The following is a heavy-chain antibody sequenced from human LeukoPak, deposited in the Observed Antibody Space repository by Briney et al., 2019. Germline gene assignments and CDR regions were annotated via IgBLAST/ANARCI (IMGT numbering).Heavy chain of an antibody. CDR3: AKHEVSYYDSSGYYPFDC. CDR1: GFTFSDFA. CDR2: LSASGGST. J-gene: IGHJ4*02. D-gene: IGHD3-22*01. Sequence: GGSLRLSCVATGFTFSDFAMSWVRLPPGEGLKWVPGLSASGGSTFYTDSVKGRFTISRDNSNNTLYLQMDGLSAEDTAIYYCAKHEVSYYDSSGYYPFDCWGPGTVVTVSS. V-gene: IGHV3-23*01.